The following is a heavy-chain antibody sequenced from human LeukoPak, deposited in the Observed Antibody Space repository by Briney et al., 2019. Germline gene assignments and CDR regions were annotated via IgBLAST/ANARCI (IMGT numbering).Heavy chain of an antibody. V-gene: IGHV3-33*01. J-gene: IGHJ4*02. CDR2: IWYDGSNK. CDR1: GFTFSSYG. D-gene: IGHD1-26*01. Sequence: GRSLRLSCAASGFTFSSYGMHWVRQAPGKGLEWVAVIWYDGSNKYYADSVKGRFTISRDNSRNTLYLQMNSLRAEDTAVYYCARAPTSYYYFDYWGQGTLVTVSS. CDR3: ARAPTSYYYFDY.